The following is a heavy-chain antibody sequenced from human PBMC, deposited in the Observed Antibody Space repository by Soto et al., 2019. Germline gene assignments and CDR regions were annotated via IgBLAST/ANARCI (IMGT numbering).Heavy chain of an antibody. CDR2: IYYSGST. D-gene: IGHD3-9*01. J-gene: IGHJ6*02. CDR3: ARADILTGYYNYYYGMDV. V-gene: IGHV4-59*01. Sequence: PSETLSLTCTVSGGSISSYYWSWIRQPPGKGLEWIGYIYYSGSTNYNPSLKSRVTISVDTSKNQFSLKLSSVTAADTAVYYCARADILTGYYNYYYGMDVWGQGTTVTAP. CDR1: GGSISSYY.